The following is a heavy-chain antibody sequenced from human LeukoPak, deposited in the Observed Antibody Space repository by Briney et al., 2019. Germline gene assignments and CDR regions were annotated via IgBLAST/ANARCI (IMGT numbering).Heavy chain of an antibody. CDR1: GYPFGEHW. J-gene: IGHJ3*01. Sequence: GGSLRLSCVGSGYPFGEHWMTWVRQAPGKGLEWLANIKEDGREINHLDSVKGRFTISRDNGKNTLSLQMNSLRADDTAVYYCTRGHYDSNVWGQGTMIIVSS. V-gene: IGHV3-7*04. CDR3: TRGHYDSNV. CDR2: IKEDGREI. D-gene: IGHD4/OR15-4a*01.